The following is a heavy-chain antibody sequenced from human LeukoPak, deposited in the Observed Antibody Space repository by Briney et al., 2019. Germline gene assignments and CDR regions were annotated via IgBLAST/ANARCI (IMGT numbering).Heavy chain of an antibody. J-gene: IGHJ4*02. CDR1: GFTFSTSA. V-gene: IGHV3-23*01. D-gene: IGHD2-8*02. CDR2: IFPSGGEI. CDR3: ATYRQVLLPFES. Sequence: GGSLRLSCAASGFTFSTSAMIWVRRPPGKGLEWVSSIFPSGGEIHYADSVRGRFTISRDNSKSTLSLQMNSLRAEDTAIYYCATYRQVLLPFESWGQGTLVTVSS.